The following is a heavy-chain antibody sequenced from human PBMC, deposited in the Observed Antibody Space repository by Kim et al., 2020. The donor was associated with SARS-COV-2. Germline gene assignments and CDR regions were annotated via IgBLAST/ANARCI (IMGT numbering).Heavy chain of an antibody. CDR1: GFTFSSYA. D-gene: IGHD6-19*01. CDR3: ANAGYSSGWSLGY. V-gene: IGHV3-33*06. J-gene: IGHJ4*02. CDR2: IWYDGSNK. Sequence: GGSLRLSCAASGFTFSSYAMHWVRQAPGKGLEWVAVIWYDGSNKYYADSVKGRFTISRDNSKNTLYLQMNSLRAEDTAVYYCANAGYSSGWSLGYWGQGTLVTVSS.